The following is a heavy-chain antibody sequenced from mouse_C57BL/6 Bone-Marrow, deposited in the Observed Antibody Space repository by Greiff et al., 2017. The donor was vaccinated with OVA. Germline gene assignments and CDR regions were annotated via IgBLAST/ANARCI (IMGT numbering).Heavy chain of an antibody. CDR3: ARADYFDY. J-gene: IGHJ2*01. CDR1: GYTFTSYW. Sequence: QVQLQQPGAELVKPGASVKLSCKASGYTFTSYWMHWVKQRPGQGLEWIGEIDPSDSYTNYNQKFKGKSTLTVDKSSSTAYMQLSSLTSEDSAVYYCARADYFDYWGQGTTLTVSS. V-gene: IGHV1-69*01. CDR2: IDPSDSYT.